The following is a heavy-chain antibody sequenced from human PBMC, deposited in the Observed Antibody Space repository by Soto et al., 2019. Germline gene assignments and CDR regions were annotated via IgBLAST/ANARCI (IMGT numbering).Heavy chain of an antibody. CDR1: GGSISIGGYY. Sequence: SETLSLTCTVSGGSISIGGYYWNWIRQHPGKGLERIGYIYYSGSTYYNPSLKSRVTISIDTSKNQFSLKLSSVTVADTEVYYCAREKSDSGYYNYFDPWGQGTLVTVSS. CDR2: IYYSGST. V-gene: IGHV4-31*03. D-gene: IGHD5-12*01. CDR3: AREKSDSGYYNYFDP. J-gene: IGHJ5*02.